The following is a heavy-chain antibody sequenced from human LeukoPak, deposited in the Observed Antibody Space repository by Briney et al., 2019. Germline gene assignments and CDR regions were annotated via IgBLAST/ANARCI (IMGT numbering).Heavy chain of an antibody. CDR2: INPNSGGT. CDR1: GYTFTGYY. Sequence: ASVKVSCKASGYTFTGYYMHWVRQAPGQGLEWMGRINPNSGGTNYAQKFQGRVTMTRDTSISTAYMELSRLRSDDTAVYYCVRERRGEWELPYWGQGTLVTVSS. J-gene: IGHJ4*02. V-gene: IGHV1-2*06. D-gene: IGHD1-26*01. CDR3: VRERRGEWELPY.